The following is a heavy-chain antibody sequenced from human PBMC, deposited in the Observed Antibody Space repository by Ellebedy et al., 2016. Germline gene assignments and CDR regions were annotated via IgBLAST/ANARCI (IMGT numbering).Heavy chain of an antibody. V-gene: IGHV3-7*03. Sequence: GESLKISCAASGFTFSNYVMYWVRQAPGKGLEWVANIKQDGSVTHYLDSVKGRFTISRDNAKNSLYLQMDSLTAEDTAVYFCARDQTYTDSGTYYDRNEYWGQGTLVTVSS. D-gene: IGHD3-10*01. CDR1: GFTFSNYV. CDR3: ARDQTYTDSGTYYDRNEY. J-gene: IGHJ4*02. CDR2: IKQDGSVT.